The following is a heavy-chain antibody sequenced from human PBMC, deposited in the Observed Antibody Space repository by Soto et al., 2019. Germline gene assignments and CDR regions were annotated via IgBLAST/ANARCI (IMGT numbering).Heavy chain of an antibody. CDR1: GGSISSSSYY. V-gene: IGHV4-39*01. CDR2: IYYSGST. J-gene: IGHJ5*02. Sequence: QLQLQESGPGLVKPSETLSLTCTVSGGSISSSSYYWGWIRQPPGKGLEWIGSIYYSGSTYYNPSLKSRVTISVDTSKNQFSLKLSSVTAADTAVYYCARHQFLPYAGSSGYYYVSWFDPWGQGTLVTVSS. CDR3: ARHQFLPYAGSSGYYYVSWFDP. D-gene: IGHD3-22*01.